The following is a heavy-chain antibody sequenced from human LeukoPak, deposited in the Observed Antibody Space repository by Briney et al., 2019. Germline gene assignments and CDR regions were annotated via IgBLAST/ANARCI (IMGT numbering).Heavy chain of an antibody. V-gene: IGHV4-39*07. CDR1: GDSIGRINYY. J-gene: IGHJ5*02. Sequence: SSETLSLTCTISGDSIGRINYYWGWIRQPPGKGLEWIVSMSYSGHTYYNPSLKSRVTTSVDTSKNQFSLKLSSVTAADTAVYYCARDFVVVAATPGGWFDPWGQGTLVTVSS. CDR3: ARDFVVVAATPGGWFDP. D-gene: IGHD2-15*01. CDR2: MSYSGHT.